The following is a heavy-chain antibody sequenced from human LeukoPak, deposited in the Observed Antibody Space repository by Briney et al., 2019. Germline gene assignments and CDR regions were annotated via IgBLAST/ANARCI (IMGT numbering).Heavy chain of an antibody. J-gene: IGHJ4*02. D-gene: IGHD4-17*01. CDR3: ARVVDGDYSHYFDY. Sequence: ASVKVSCKASGYSFTSYNMHWVRQAPGQGLEWMGIINPSVGGTTYAQKFQGRVTMTRDTSTSTVYMELSSLRSEDTAVYYCARVVDGDYSHYFDYWGQGTLVTVSS. V-gene: IGHV1-46*01. CDR1: GYSFTSYN. CDR2: INPSVGGT.